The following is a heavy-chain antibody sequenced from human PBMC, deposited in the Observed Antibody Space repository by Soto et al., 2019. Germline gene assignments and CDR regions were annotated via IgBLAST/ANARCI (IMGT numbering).Heavy chain of an antibody. V-gene: IGHV4-38-2*01. CDR2: IYHSGST. D-gene: IGHD1-26*01. Sequence: TSETLSLTCAVSGYSISTGFNWAWIRQPPGKGLEWIGSIYHSGSTYYNLSLQSRVTISVDTSNNRFSLTLSSLTAADTAVYFCARLAYSGYLQTWGQGSLVTVSS. J-gene: IGHJ1*01. CDR1: GYSISTGFN. CDR3: ARLAYSGYLQT.